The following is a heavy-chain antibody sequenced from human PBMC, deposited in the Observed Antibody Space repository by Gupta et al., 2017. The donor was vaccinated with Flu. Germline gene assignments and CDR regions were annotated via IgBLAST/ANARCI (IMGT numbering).Heavy chain of an antibody. V-gene: IGHV3-49*03. CDR1: GFSFGDYA. CDR3: TRYCIGGSCYSGRFDH. Sequence: EVQLVESGGGFVQPGRSLRLSCAASGFSFGDYALSWFRQATGKGLEWVAYIRSKPYGGTTEYAASVKDRFTISRDESDGIAHLQMNSLKTEDTGLYYCTRYCIGGSCYSGRFDHWGQGTLVTVSS. CDR2: IRSKPYGGTT. J-gene: IGHJ4*02. D-gene: IGHD2-15*01.